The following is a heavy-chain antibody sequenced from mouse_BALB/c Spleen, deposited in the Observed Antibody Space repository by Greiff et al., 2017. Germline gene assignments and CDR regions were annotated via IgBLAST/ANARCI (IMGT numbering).Heavy chain of an antibody. CDR3: ARATPMDY. CDR1: GFTFSSYA. Sequence: EVQGVESGGGLVKPGGSLKLSCAASGFTFSSYAMSWVRQSPEKRLEWVAEISSGGSYTYYPDTVTGRFTISRDNAKNTLYLEMSSLRSEDTAMYYCARATPMDYWGQGTSVTVSS. CDR2: ISSGGSYT. J-gene: IGHJ4*01. V-gene: IGHV5-9-4*01. D-gene: IGHD5-5*01.